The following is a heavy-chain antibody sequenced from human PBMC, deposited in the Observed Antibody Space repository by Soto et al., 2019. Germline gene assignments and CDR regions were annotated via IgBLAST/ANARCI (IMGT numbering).Heavy chain of an antibody. V-gene: IGHV3-74*01. D-gene: IGHD3-10*01. CDR2: INNDGSSI. CDR3: AKVGYYGSGSLGFDP. J-gene: IGHJ5*02. CDR1: GFTFSSYW. Sequence: GGSLRLSCAASGFTFSSYWMHWVRQAPGKGLVWVSRINNDGSSISYADSVKGRFTISRDNAKNTLYLQMNSLRVEDTAVYYCAKVGYYGSGSLGFDPWGQGTLVTVSS.